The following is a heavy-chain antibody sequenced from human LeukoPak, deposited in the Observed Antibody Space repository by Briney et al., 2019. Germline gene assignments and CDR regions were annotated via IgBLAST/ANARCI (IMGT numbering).Heavy chain of an antibody. V-gene: IGHV3-48*03. J-gene: IGHJ6*02. CDR3: ARSGAGGGYYYYYGMDV. Sequence: GGSLRLSCAASGFTFSSYEMNWVRQAPGKGLEWVSYISSSGSTIYYADPVKGRFTISRDNAKNSLYLQMNSLRAEDTAVYYCARSGAGGGYYYYYGMDVWGQGTTVTVSS. CDR1: GFTFSSYE. D-gene: IGHD3-10*01. CDR2: ISSSGSTI.